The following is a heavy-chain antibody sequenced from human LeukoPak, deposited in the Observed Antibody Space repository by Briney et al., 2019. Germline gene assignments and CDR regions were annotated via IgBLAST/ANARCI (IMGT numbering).Heavy chain of an antibody. CDR2: INHSRST. CDR1: GGSFSGYY. Sequence: PSETLSLTCAVYGGSFSGYYWSWIRQPPGKGLEWIGEINHSRSTNYNPSLKSRVTISVDTSKDQFSLKLSSVTAADTAVYYCASNDFWSGSPRGYWGQGTLVTVSS. CDR3: ASNDFWSGSPRGY. J-gene: IGHJ4*02. V-gene: IGHV4-34*01. D-gene: IGHD3-3*01.